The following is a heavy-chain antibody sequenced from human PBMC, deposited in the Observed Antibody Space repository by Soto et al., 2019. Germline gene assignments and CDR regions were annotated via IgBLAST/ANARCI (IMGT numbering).Heavy chain of an antibody. CDR3: ARVYSRSSYHRDSYYGMDV. Sequence: SLTLSCGAYGLTSSSYDMHWVRQTPGKGLEWVAVIWYDGSNKYYADSVKGRFTISRDNSKNTLYLQMNSLRAEDTAVYYCARVYSRSSYHRDSYYGMDVWCQGTSGTVFS. J-gene: IGHJ6*02. CDR2: IWYDGSNK. D-gene: IGHD6-13*01. CDR1: GLTSSSYD. V-gene: IGHV3-33*01.